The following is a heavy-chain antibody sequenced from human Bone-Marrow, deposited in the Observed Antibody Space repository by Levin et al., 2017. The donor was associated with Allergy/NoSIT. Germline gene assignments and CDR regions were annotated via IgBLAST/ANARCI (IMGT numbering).Heavy chain of an antibody. Sequence: GESLKISCKASGYTFTDYYMNWVRQAPGQGLEWMGWINPNSGGTNYAQKFQGRVTMTRDKSISTAYMELSGLRSDDTAVYYCARDPDYYDRAFDTWGQGTMVTVSS. V-gene: IGHV1-2*02. CDR1: GYTFTDYY. D-gene: IGHD3-22*01. CDR3: ARDPDYYDRAFDT. CDR2: INPNSGGT. J-gene: IGHJ3*02.